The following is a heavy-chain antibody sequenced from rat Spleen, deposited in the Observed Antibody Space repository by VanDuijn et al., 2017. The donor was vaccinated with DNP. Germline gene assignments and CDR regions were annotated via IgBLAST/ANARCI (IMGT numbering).Heavy chain of an antibody. CDR2: IWGDGST. J-gene: IGHJ2*01. Sequence: QVQLKESGPGLVQPSQTLSLTCTVSGFSLTTHHVHWVRQPSGKGLEWMGIIWGDGSTNYNSALKSRLSISRDTSKSQVFLEMNNLQIEDIATYYCARDRGNYYFDYWGQGVMVTVSS. D-gene: IGHD4-3*01. V-gene: IGHV2-30*01. CDR3: ARDRGNYYFDY. CDR1: GFSLTTHH.